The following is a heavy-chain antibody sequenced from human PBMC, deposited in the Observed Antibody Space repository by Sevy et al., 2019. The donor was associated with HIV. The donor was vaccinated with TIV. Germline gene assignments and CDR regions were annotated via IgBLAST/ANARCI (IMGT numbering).Heavy chain of an antibody. CDR3: ARENRYSGYDGNYYYYGMDV. J-gene: IGHJ6*02. CDR1: GDSVSSNSAA. CDR2: TYYRSKWYN. Sequence: KQSQTLSLTCAISGDSVSSNSAAWNWIRQSPSRGLEWLGRTYYRSKWYNDYAVSVKSRITINPGTSKNQFSLQLNSVTPEDTAVYYCARENRYSGYDGNYYYYGMDVWGQGTTVTVSS. D-gene: IGHD5-12*01. V-gene: IGHV6-1*01.